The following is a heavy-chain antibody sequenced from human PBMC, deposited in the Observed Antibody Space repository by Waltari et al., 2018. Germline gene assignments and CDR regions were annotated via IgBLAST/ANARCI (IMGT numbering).Heavy chain of an antibody. Sequence: QVQLVQSGAEVKKPGASVKVSCKASGYTFPGYSIHWVRQAPGQGLEWMGWISPNSGDTNYAQKFQGRVTMTRDTSTTTAYMELSRLTSDDTAVFYCARGDFRLSYYYMDVWGKGTTVTVSS. CDR2: ISPNSGDT. J-gene: IGHJ6*03. CDR1: GYTFPGYS. CDR3: ARGDFRLSYYYMDV. D-gene: IGHD3-3*01. V-gene: IGHV1-2*02.